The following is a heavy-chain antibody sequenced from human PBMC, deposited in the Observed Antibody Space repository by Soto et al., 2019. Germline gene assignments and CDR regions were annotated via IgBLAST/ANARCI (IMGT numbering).Heavy chain of an antibody. CDR1: GFTFSSYG. CDR2: IWYDGSNK. J-gene: IGHJ5*02. D-gene: IGHD3-22*01. Sequence: PGGSLRLSCAASGFTFSSYGMHWARQAPGKGLEWVAVIWYDGSNKYYADSVKGRFTISRDNSKNTLYLQMNSLRAEDTAVYYCARDPDSSGYYSNWFDPWGQGTLVTVSS. CDR3: ARDPDSSGYYSNWFDP. V-gene: IGHV3-33*01.